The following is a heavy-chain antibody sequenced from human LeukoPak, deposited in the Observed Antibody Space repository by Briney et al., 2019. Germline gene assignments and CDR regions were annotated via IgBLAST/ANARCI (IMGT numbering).Heavy chain of an antibody. CDR1: GGSISSYH. CDR3: ASSAYDFWSGYYPYYYGMDV. D-gene: IGHD3-3*01. J-gene: IGHJ6*02. V-gene: IGHV4-59*08. Sequence: SETLSLTCTVSGGSISSYHWSWIRQPPGKGLEWIGYIYYSGSTNYNPSLKSRVTISVDTSKNQFSLKLSSVTAADTAVYYCASSAYDFWSGYYPYYYGMDVWGQGTTVTVSS. CDR2: IYYSGST.